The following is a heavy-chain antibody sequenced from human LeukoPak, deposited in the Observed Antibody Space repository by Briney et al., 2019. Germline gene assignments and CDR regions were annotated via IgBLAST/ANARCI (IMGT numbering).Heavy chain of an antibody. CDR2: INHSGST. D-gene: IGHD4-11*01. J-gene: IGHJ4*02. CDR3: ARVLADSNYGAYYFDY. Sequence: PSETLSLTCTVSGGSISSGGYYWSWLRQPPGKGLEWIGEINHSGSTNYNPSLKSRVTISVDTSKNQFSLKLSSVTAADTAVYYCARVLADSNYGAYYFDYWGQGTLVTVSS. V-gene: IGHV4-39*07. CDR1: GGSISSGGYY.